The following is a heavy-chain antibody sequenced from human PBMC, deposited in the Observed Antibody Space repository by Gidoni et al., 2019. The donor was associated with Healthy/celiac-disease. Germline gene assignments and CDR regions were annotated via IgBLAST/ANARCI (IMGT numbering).Heavy chain of an antibody. Sequence: EVQLVESGGGLVQPGGSLRLSCAASGFTFSSYAMSWVRQAPGKGLEWVSAISGSGGSTYYADSVKGRFTISRDNSKNTLYLQMNSLRAEDTAVYYCAKSIGLGKKYSYGLTPDYWGQGTLVTVSS. CDR2: ISGSGGST. CDR3: AKSIGLGKKYSYGLTPDY. D-gene: IGHD5-18*01. J-gene: IGHJ4*02. V-gene: IGHV3-23*04. CDR1: GFTFSSYA.